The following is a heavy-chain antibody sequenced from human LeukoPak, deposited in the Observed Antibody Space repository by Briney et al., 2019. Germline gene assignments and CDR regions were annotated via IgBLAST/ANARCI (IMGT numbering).Heavy chain of an antibody. CDR1: GYTFTSYY. CDR3: ARAPPKYSSSSGESDY. CDR2: INPSGGST. J-gene: IGHJ4*02. D-gene: IGHD6-6*01. V-gene: IGHV1-46*01. Sequence: ASVKVSCKASGYTFTSYYMHWVRQAPGQGLEWMGIINPSGGSTSYAQKFQGRVTMTRDTSTSTVYMELSSLRSEDTAVYYCARAPPKYSSSSGESDYWGQGTLVTVSS.